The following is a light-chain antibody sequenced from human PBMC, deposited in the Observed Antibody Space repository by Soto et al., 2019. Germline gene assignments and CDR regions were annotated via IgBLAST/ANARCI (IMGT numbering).Light chain of an antibody. J-gene: IGLJ2*01. CDR3: SSYTSASTPLV. CDR2: DVS. V-gene: IGLV2-14*01. CDR1: GSDVGGYNY. Sequence: QSALTQPASVSGSPGQSITLSCTGTGSDVGGYNYVSWYQQHPGKAPKVMIYDVSNRPSGVSNRFSGFRSGNTASLTISGLQAEDEADYYCSSYTSASTPLVFGGGTKLTVI.